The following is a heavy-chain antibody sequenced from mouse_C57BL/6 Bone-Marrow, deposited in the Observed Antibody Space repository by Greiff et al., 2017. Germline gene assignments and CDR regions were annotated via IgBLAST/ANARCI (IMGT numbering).Heavy chain of an antibody. D-gene: IGHD2-5*01. J-gene: IGHJ3*01. V-gene: IGHV3-6*01. CDR1: GYSITSGYY. Sequence: EVQLQESGPGLVKPSQSLSLTCSVTGYSITSGYYWNWIRQFPGNKLEWMGYISYDGSNNYNPSLKNRISITRDTSKNQFFLKLNSVTTEDTATYYCSYSNYSFAYWGQGTLVTVSA. CDR3: SYSNYSFAY. CDR2: ISYDGSN.